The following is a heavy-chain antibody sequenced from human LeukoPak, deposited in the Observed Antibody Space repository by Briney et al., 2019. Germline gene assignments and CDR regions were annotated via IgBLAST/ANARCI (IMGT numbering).Heavy chain of an antibody. CDR2: IYYSGST. J-gene: IGHJ3*02. V-gene: IGHV4-39*07. CDR1: GGSISSSSYY. CDR3: ARDRITGTTGGDDAFDI. D-gene: IGHD1-7*01. Sequence: ASETLSLTCTVSGGSISSSSYYWGWIRQPPGKGLEWIGSIYYSGSTYYNPSLKSRVTISVDTSKNQFSLKLSSVTAADTAVYYCARDRITGTTGGDDAFDIWGQGTMVTVSS.